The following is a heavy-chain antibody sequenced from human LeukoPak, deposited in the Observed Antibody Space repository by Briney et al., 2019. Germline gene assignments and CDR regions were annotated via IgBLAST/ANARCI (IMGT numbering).Heavy chain of an antibody. CDR1: GGSISSYY. CDR2: IYTSGST. J-gene: IGHJ6*03. V-gene: IGHV4-4*07. D-gene: IGHD3-10*01. Sequence: SETLSLTCTVSGGSISSYYWSWIRQPAGKGLEWIGRIYTSGSTNYNPSLKSRVTMSVDTSKNQFSLKLSSVTAADTAVYYCARDFRSGSSHYYYYMDVWGKGTTVTISS. CDR3: ARDFRSGSSHYYYYMDV.